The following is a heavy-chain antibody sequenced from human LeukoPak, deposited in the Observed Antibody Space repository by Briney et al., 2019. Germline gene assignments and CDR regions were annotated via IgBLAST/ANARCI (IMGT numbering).Heavy chain of an antibody. CDR1: GGSFSGYY. CDR2: INHSGST. CDR3: ARVGYDSSGYDGY. J-gene: IGHJ4*02. V-gene: IGHV4-34*01. Sequence: NPSETLSLTCAVYGGSFSGYYWSWIRQPPGKGLEWIGEINHSGSTNHNPSLKSRVTISVDTSKNQFSLKLSSVTAADTAVYYCARVGYDSSGYDGYWGQGTLVTVSS. D-gene: IGHD3-22*01.